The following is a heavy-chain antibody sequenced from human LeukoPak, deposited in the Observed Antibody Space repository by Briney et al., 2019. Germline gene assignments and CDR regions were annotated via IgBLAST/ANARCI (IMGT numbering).Heavy chain of an antibody. CDR3: ARSVDYYDSSGYYGDY. Sequence: ASVKVSCEASGYTFTSYGISWVRQAPGQGLEWMGWISAYNGNTNYAQKLQGRVTMTTDTSTSTAYMELRSLRSDDTAVYYCARSVDYYDSSGYYGDYWGQGTLVTVSS. CDR2: ISAYNGNT. J-gene: IGHJ4*02. CDR1: GYTFTSYG. V-gene: IGHV1-18*01. D-gene: IGHD3-22*01.